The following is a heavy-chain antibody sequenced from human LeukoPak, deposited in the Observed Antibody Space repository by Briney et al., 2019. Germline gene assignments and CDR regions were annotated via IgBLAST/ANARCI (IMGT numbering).Heavy chain of an antibody. CDR1: GGSISSPNNY. Sequence: SETLSLTCTVSGGSISSPNNYWGWIRQPPGKGLEWIGTIYYTGTTYYNPSLTSRVTMSVDTSKNQFSLKLTSVTAADTAVYYCARGQWLPVFDFWGQGTLVTVSS. J-gene: IGHJ4*02. V-gene: IGHV4-39*07. CDR2: IYYTGTT. D-gene: IGHD3-22*01. CDR3: ARGQWLPVFDF.